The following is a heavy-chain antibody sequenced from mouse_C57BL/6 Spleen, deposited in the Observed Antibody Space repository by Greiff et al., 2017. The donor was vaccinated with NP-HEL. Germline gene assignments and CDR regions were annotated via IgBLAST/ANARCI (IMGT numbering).Heavy chain of an antibody. CDR2: IDPENGDT. Sequence: DVKLQESGAELVRPGASVKLSCTASGFNIKDDYMHWVKQRPEQGLEWIGWIDPENGDTEYASKFQGKATITADTSSNTAYLQLSSLTSEDTAVYYCTTNEGFAYWGQGTLVTVSA. J-gene: IGHJ3*01. CDR3: TTNEGFAY. CDR1: GFNIKDDY. V-gene: IGHV14-4*01.